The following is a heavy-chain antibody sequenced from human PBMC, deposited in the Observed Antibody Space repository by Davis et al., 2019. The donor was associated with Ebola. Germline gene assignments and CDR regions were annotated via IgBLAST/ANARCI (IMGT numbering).Heavy chain of an antibody. Sequence: SETLSLTCAVYGGSFSGYYWSWIRQPPGKGLEWIGEINHSGSTNYNPSLKSRVTISVDTSKNQFSLKLSSVTAADTAVYYCARGGAPVAPFRYYYYGMDVWGQGTTVTVSS. CDR3: ARGGAPVAPFRYYYYGMDV. CDR2: INHSGST. V-gene: IGHV4-34*01. CDR1: GGSFSGYY. D-gene: IGHD1-26*01. J-gene: IGHJ6*02.